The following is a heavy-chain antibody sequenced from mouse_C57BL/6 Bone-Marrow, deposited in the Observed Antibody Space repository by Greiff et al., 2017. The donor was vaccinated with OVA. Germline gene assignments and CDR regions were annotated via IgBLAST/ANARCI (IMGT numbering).Heavy chain of an antibody. V-gene: IGHV1-26*01. CDR2: INPNNGGT. J-gene: IGHJ1*03. D-gene: IGHD1-1*01. CDR3: ARPLDYYGSSYWYCDV. CDR1: GYTFTDYY. Sequence: EVQLQQSGPELVKPGASVKISCKASGYTFTDYYMNWVKQSHGKSLEWIGDINPNNGGTSYNQKVKGKATLTVDKSSSTAYMELRSLTSEDSAVYYCARPLDYYGSSYWYCDVWGTGTTGTVSS.